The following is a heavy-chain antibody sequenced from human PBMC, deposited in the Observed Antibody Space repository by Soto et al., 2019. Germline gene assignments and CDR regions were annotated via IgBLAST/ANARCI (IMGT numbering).Heavy chain of an antibody. CDR3: ARRAVAGTIFYDY. J-gene: IGHJ4*02. CDR2: IDPSDSYT. V-gene: IGHV5-10-1*01. CDR1: GYSFTSYW. D-gene: IGHD6-19*01. Sequence: GESLKISCQGSGYSFTSYWISWVRQMPGKGLEWMGRIDPSDSYTNYSPSFQGHVTISADKSISTAYLQWSSLKASDTAMYYCARRAVAGTIFYDYWGQGTLVTVSS.